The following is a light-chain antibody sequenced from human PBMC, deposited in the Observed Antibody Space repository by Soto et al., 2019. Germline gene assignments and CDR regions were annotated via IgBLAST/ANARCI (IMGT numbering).Light chain of an antibody. Sequence: DIQMTQSPSSLSASVGDRVTITCRASQSISSYLNWYQQKPGKAPKLLIYAASSLQSGVPSRFSGSGSGTDFTLTISSLQPEDFATYYCQQYNSYSTCGQGTKVDI. CDR2: AAS. V-gene: IGKV1-39*01. CDR1: QSISSY. CDR3: QQYNSYST. J-gene: IGKJ1*01.